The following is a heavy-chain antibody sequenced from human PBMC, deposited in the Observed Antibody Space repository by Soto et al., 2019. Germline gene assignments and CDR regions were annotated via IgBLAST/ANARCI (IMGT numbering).Heavy chain of an antibody. CDR2: IKSKTDGGTT. Sequence: EVQLVESGGGLVKPGGSLRLSCAASGFTFSNAWMNWVRQAPGKGLEWVGRIKSKTDGGTTDYAAPVKGRFTISRDDSKNTLYLQMNSLKTEDTAVYYCTTSEIRRNNGNYEGYFDYWGQGTLVTVCS. CDR3: TTSEIRRNNGNYEGYFDY. D-gene: IGHD1-7*01. CDR1: GFTFSNAW. V-gene: IGHV3-15*07. J-gene: IGHJ4*02.